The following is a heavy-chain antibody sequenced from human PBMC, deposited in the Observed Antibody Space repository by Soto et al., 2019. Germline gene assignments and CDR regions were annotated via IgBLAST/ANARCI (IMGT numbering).Heavy chain of an antibody. D-gene: IGHD3-9*01. Sequence: ASVKVSCKVSGYTLTELSMHWVRQAPGKGLEWMGGFDPEDGDTIYAQKFQGRVTLTTDTSTNTAYMELKSLRSDDTAVYYCARSAPFDIYAITPVEFWGQGTLVTVSS. CDR2: FDPEDGDT. V-gene: IGHV1-24*01. CDR3: ARSAPFDIYAITPVEF. J-gene: IGHJ4*02. CDR1: GYTLTELS.